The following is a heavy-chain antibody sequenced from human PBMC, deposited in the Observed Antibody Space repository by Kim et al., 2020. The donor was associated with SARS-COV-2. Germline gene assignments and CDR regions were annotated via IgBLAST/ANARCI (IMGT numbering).Heavy chain of an antibody. D-gene: IGHD2-2*01. CDR1: GFTFSNAW. V-gene: IGHV3-15*01. CDR2: IKSKTDGGTT. Sequence: GGSLRLSCAASGFTFSNAWMSWVRQAPGKGLEWVGRIKSKTDGGTTDYAAPVKGRFTISRDDSKNTLYLQMNSLKTEDTAVYYCTTGYSSTSPDLYYYGMDVWGQGTTVTVSS. CDR3: TTGYSSTSPDLYYYGMDV. J-gene: IGHJ6*02.